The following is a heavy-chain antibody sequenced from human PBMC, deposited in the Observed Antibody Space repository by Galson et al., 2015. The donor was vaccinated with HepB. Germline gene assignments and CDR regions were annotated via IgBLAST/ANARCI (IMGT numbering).Heavy chain of an antibody. CDR3: ARASQEETLIRLEAFDI. J-gene: IGHJ3*02. D-gene: IGHD1-1*01. CDR1: GFTVSSNY. CDR2: IYSGGST. Sequence: SLRLSCAASGFTVSSNYMSWVRQAPGKGLEWVSVIYSGGSTYYADSVKGRFTISRDNSKNTLYLQMNSLRAEDTAVYYCARASQEETLIRLEAFDIWGQGTMVTVSS. V-gene: IGHV3-66*01.